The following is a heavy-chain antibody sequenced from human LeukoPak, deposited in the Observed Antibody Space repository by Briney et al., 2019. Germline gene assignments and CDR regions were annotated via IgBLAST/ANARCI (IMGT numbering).Heavy chain of an antibody. CDR1: GFTVSSYA. Sequence: GGSLRLSCAASGFTVSSYAMSWVRQAPGEGREWVSAIIGSGDSTYYGDSVKGRFTISRDNSKNTLYLQMNSLRAEDTAVYYCAKTRPLDSSSWSHGDYWGQGTLVTVSS. J-gene: IGHJ4*02. CDR2: IIGSGDST. V-gene: IGHV3-23*01. CDR3: AKTRPLDSSSWSHGDY. D-gene: IGHD6-13*01.